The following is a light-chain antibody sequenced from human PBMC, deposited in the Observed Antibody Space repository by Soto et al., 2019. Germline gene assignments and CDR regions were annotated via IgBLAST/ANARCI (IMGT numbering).Light chain of an antibody. CDR3: HQYNKWPPIT. CDR1: HSVRSD. Sequence: EIVMTQSPATLSVSPGERATLSCRASHSVRSDLAWYQQKPGQSPRLLIFDASTRATGIPARFSGSGSGTEFTLTISNLQSEDFAVYYCHQYNKWPPITFGQGTKVDIK. J-gene: IGKJ1*01. V-gene: IGKV3-15*01. CDR2: DAS.